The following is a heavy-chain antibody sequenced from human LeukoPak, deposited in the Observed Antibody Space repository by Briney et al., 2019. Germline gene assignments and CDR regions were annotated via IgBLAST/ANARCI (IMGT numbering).Heavy chain of an antibody. CDR2: IYHSGST. D-gene: IGHD4-17*01. J-gene: IGHJ4*02. CDR1: GGSIINYY. Sequence: SETLSLTCTASGGSIINYYWSWIRQPPGKGLEWIGYIYHSGSTNYNPSLKSRVTISVDTSKNQFSLKLSSVTAADTAVYYCARDKRYGDYYFDYWGQGTLVTVSS. V-gene: IGHV4-59*01. CDR3: ARDKRYGDYYFDY.